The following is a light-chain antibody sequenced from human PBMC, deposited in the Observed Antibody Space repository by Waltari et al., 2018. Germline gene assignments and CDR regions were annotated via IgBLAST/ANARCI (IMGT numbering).Light chain of an antibody. CDR1: QDISNY. Sequence: DIQMTQSPSSLSASVGDRVTITCQASQDISNYLNWYQHKPGKAPKLLIYDASNLKKGFPSRFSGSGSGTDFTFTISSLQPEDIATYYCQQRDNLPITFGQGTRLEIK. J-gene: IGKJ5*01. CDR2: DAS. V-gene: IGKV1-33*01. CDR3: QQRDNLPIT.